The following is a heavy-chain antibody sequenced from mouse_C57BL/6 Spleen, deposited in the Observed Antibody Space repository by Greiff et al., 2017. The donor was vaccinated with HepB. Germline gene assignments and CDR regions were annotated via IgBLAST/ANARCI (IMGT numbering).Heavy chain of an antibody. CDR3: AREGYGNYRTYAMDY. CDR1: GFTFSSYA. CDR2: ISDGGSYT. D-gene: IGHD2-10*02. V-gene: IGHV5-4*01. Sequence: EVKLMESGGGLVKPGGSLKLSCAASGFTFSSYAMSWVRQTPEKRLEWVATISDGGSYTYYPDNVKGRFTISRDNAKNNLYLQMSHLKSEDTAMYYCAREGYGNYRTYAMDYWGQGTSVTVSS. J-gene: IGHJ4*01.